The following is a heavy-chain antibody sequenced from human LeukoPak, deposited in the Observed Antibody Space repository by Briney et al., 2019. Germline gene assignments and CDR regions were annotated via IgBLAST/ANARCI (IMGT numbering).Heavy chain of an antibody. V-gene: IGHV3-30*03. D-gene: IGHD3-22*01. CDR2: ISYDGSNK. J-gene: IGHJ4*02. CDR3: RVVITTTDY. Sequence: GGSLRLSCAASGFTFSSYGMHWVRQAPGKGLEWVAVISYDGSNKYYADSVKGRFTISRDNSKNTLYLQMNSLRAEDTAVHYCRVVITTTDYWGQGTLVTVSS. CDR1: GFTFSSYG.